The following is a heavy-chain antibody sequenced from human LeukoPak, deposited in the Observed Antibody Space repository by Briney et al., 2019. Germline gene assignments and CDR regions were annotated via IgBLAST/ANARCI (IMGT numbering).Heavy chain of an antibody. Sequence: ASVKVSCKASGGTFSSYAISWVRQAPGQGLEWMGRINPNSGGTNYAQKFQGRVTMTRDTSISTAYMELSRLRSDDTAVYYCARSGYSYGRIYFDYWGQGTLVTVSS. CDR2: INPNSGGT. D-gene: IGHD5-18*01. V-gene: IGHV1-2*06. CDR3: ARSGYSYGRIYFDY. J-gene: IGHJ4*02. CDR1: GGTFSSYA.